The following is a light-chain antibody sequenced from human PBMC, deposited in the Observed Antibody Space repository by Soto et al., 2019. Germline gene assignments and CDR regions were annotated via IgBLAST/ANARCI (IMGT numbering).Light chain of an antibody. Sequence: DIQMTQAPSSLSASVGDRVTITCRARQVIITYFALYKQKPGKGPKLLISAAYTLQSGVPPRFSGSGSGTDFTLTISSLQPEDVATDYCQKYDNAPLTCGGGTKVEIK. J-gene: IGKJ4*01. CDR1: QVIITY. CDR3: QKYDNAPLT. CDR2: AAY. V-gene: IGKV1-27*01.